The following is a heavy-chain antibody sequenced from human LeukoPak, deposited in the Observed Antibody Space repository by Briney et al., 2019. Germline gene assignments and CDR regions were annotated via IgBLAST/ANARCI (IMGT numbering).Heavy chain of an antibody. V-gene: IGHV3-48*01. CDR3: ARDFRLGGTYYFDY. J-gene: IGHJ4*02. D-gene: IGHD1-26*01. CDR1: GFTFSSYS. Sequence: GGSLRLSCAASGFTFSSYSMNWVRQAPGKGLEWVSYISSSSSTIYYADSVKGRFTISRDNAKNSLYLQMNSLRAEDTAVYYCARDFRLGGTYYFDYWGQGTLVTVSS. CDR2: ISSSSSTI.